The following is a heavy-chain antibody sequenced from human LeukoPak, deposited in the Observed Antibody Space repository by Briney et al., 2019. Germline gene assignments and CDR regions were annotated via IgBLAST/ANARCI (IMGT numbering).Heavy chain of an antibody. D-gene: IGHD4-17*01. V-gene: IGHV4-59*01. CDR3: ATHPDDYGDPFDY. Sequence: SSETLSLTCTVSGGSISSYYWSWIRQPPRKGLEWIGYIYYSGSTNYNPSLKSRVTISVDTSKNQFSLKLSSVTAADTAVYYCATHPDDYGDPFDYWGQGTLVTVSS. CDR2: IYYSGST. CDR1: GGSISSYY. J-gene: IGHJ4*02.